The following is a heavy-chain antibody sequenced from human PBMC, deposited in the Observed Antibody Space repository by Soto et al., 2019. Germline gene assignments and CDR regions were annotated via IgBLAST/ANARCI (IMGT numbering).Heavy chain of an antibody. CDR3: ARVVVVAARGYGWFDP. J-gene: IGHJ5*02. V-gene: IGHV1-69*06. CDR2: IIPIFGTA. Sequence: QVQLVQSGAEVKKPGSSVKVSCKASGGTFSSYAISWVRQAPGQGLEWMGGIIPIFGTANYEQKFQGRVTLTVDNSTSTAYMELSSLRFEGTGVYYWARVVVVAARGYGWFDPWGQGTLVTVSS. D-gene: IGHD2-15*01. CDR1: GGTFSSYA.